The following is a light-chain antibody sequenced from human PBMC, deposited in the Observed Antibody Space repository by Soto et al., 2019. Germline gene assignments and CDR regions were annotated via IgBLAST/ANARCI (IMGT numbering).Light chain of an antibody. CDR2: DVS. J-gene: IGLJ2*01. V-gene: IGLV2-14*03. Sequence: QSALTQPASVSGSPGQSITISCTGTSSDVGSYNYVSWYQQHPGKVPKVMIYDVSKRPSGVSDRFSASKSGNTASLTISGLQTEDEADYYCSSYTGTNALRLFGGGTKLTVL. CDR3: SSYTGTNALRL. CDR1: SSDVGSYNY.